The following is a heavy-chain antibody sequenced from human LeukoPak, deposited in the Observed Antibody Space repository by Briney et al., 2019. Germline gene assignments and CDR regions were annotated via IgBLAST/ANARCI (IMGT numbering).Heavy chain of an antibody. CDR2: IHPRSGET. CDR1: GYSFTAFY. CDR3: ARDGEYGTGSYYRGCFDY. Sequence: ASVKVSCKASGYSFTAFYIHWVRQAPGQGLEWMGWIHPRSGETNYAYKFRGRVTMTRDTSISTTYLGRGSLGSADTAVYYCARDGEYGTGSYYRGCFDYWGQGTLVTVSS. J-gene: IGHJ4*02. V-gene: IGHV1-2*02. D-gene: IGHD3-10*01.